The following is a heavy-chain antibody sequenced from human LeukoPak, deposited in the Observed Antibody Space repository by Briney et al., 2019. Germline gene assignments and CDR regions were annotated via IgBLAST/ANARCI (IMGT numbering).Heavy chain of an antibody. V-gene: IGHV3-33*08. D-gene: IGHD3-3*01. CDR3: ARDRNEYYDFWSGYYSSLGY. CDR1: GFTFSSHS. CDR2: IWYDGSNK. J-gene: IGHJ4*02. Sequence: PGGSLRLSCAASGFTFSSHSMNWVRQAPGKGLEWVAVIWYDGSNKYYADSVKGRFTISRDNSKNTLYLQMNSLRAEDTAVYYCARDRNEYYDFWSGYYSSLGYWGQGTLVTVSS.